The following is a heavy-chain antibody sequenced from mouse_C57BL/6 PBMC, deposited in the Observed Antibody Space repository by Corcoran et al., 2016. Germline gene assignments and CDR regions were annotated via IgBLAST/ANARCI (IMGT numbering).Heavy chain of an antibody. CDR1: GYTFTDYY. Sequence: EVQLQQSGPELVKPGASVKISCKASGYTFTDYYMNWVKQSHGKSLEWIGDINPNNGGTSYNQKFKGKATLTVDKSSSTAYMELRSLTSEDSAVYYCARLEGYWYFDVWAQGPRSPSPQ. J-gene: IGHJ1*03. CDR3: ARLEGYWYFDV. V-gene: IGHV1-26*01. CDR2: INPNNGGT.